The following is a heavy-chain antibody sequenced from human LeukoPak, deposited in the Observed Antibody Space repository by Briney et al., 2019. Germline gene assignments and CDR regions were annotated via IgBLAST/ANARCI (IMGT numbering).Heavy chain of an antibody. CDR2: IYTSGST. D-gene: IGHD6-6*01. V-gene: IGHV4-4*09. J-gene: IGHJ4*02. CDR1: GGSISSYY. CDR3: ARLYSSSSGFDY. Sequence: SETLSLICTVSGGSISSYYWSWIRQPPGKGLEWIGYIYTSGSTNYNPSLKSRVTISVDTSKNQFSLKLSSVTAADTAVYYCARLYSSSSGFDYWGQGTLVTVSS.